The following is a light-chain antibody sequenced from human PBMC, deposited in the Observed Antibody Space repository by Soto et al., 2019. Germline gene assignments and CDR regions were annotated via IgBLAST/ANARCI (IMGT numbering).Light chain of an antibody. Sequence: QSVLTQPPSVSGAPGQRVTISCTGNNSNLGAGYDVHWYQQLPGAAPKLVIFGNRNRPSGVPERFSGSKSGTSASLTVSGLQADDEADYYCSSYAGTYNVFFGGGTQLTVL. CDR1: NSNLGAGYD. CDR2: GNR. J-gene: IGLJ2*01. V-gene: IGLV1-40*01. CDR3: SSYAGTYNVF.